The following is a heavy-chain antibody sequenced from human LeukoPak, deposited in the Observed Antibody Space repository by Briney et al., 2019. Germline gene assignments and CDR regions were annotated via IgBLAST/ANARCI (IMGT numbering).Heavy chain of an antibody. CDR2: INPSGGST. CDR1: GYTFTSYY. Sequence: GASVKVSCKASGYTFTSYYMHWVRQAPGQGLEWMGIINPSGGSTSYAQKFQGRVTITADESTSTAYMELSSLRSEDTAVYYCAIHPRSSGWYFYDYWGQGTLVTVSS. D-gene: IGHD6-19*01. V-gene: IGHV1-46*01. J-gene: IGHJ4*02. CDR3: AIHPRSSGWYFYDY.